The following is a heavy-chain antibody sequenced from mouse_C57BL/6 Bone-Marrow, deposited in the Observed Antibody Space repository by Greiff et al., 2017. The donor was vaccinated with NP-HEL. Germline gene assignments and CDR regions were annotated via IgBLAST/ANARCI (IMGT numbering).Heavy chain of an antibody. Sequence: EVQLVESVAELVRPGASVKLSCTASGFNIKNTYMHWVKQRPEQGLEWIGRIAPANGNTKYVPKFPGKATITADTSSNTAYLQLSSLTSEDTAIYYCALIYYGNGYWYFDVWGTGTTVTVSS. CDR1: GFNIKNTY. V-gene: IGHV14-3*01. CDR3: ALIYYGNGYWYFDV. D-gene: IGHD2-1*01. J-gene: IGHJ1*03. CDR2: IAPANGNT.